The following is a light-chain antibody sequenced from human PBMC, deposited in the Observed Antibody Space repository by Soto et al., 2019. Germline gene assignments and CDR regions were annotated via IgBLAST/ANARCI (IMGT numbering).Light chain of an antibody. CDR1: SGDVGAYNF. J-gene: IGLJ1*01. CDR3: SSYSSSSALLV. Sequence: QSVLTQPASVSGSPGQSITISCTGTSGDVGAYNFVSWYQQRPGRAPKLMIYEVNSRPSGVSNRFSGSKSGNTASLTISGLQTEDEADYYCSSYSSSSALLVFGTGTKLTVL. CDR2: EVN. V-gene: IGLV2-14*01.